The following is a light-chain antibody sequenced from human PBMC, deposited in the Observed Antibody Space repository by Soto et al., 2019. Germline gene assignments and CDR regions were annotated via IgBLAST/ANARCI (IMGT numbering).Light chain of an antibody. V-gene: IGKV3-20*01. Sequence: DTVLTQSPHTLSLSPCERAALSASASQSVSSSYLAWYQQKPGQAPRLLIYGASSRATGFPDRFSGSGSGTDFTLTISRLEPEDFAVYYCQQYGSSPWTFGQGTKVDIK. CDR2: GAS. CDR3: QQYGSSPWT. CDR1: QSVSSSY. J-gene: IGKJ1*01.